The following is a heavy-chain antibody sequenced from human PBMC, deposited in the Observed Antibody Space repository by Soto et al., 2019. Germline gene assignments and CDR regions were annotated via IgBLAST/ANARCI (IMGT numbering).Heavy chain of an antibody. CDR2: IWYDGSNK. CDR3: ARDHPQYSYFDY. V-gene: IGHV3-33*01. D-gene: IGHD5-18*01. CDR1: GFTFSSYG. Sequence: GGSLRLSCAASGFTFSSYGMHWVRQAPGKGLEWVAVIWYDGSNKYYADSVKGRFTISRDNSKNTLYLQMNSLRAEDTAVYYCARDHPQYSYFDYWGQGTLVTVSS. J-gene: IGHJ4*02.